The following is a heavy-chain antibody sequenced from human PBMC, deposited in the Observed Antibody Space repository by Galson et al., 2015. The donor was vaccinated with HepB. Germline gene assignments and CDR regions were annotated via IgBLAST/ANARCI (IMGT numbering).Heavy chain of an antibody. CDR2: IDTNTGIP. J-gene: IGHJ4*02. D-gene: IGHD3-10*01. CDR1: GYTFNDYA. Sequence: SVKVSCKGSGYTFNDYAINWVRQAPGQGLEWMGWIDTNTGIPTYGQGFTGRFVFSLDTSVTTAYLQISSPRTEDTAVYYCATPTRPSGFDYWGQGTLVTVSS. CDR3: ATPTRPSGFDY. V-gene: IGHV7-4-1*02.